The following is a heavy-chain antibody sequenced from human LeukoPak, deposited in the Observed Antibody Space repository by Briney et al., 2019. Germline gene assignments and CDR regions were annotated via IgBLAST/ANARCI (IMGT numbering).Heavy chain of an antibody. V-gene: IGHV4-39*01. CDR1: GGSITSSIDY. CDR3: ARHQCSGTRCYNGYFYGMDV. D-gene: IGHD2-2*02. J-gene: IGHJ6*02. CDR2: IYYSTST. Sequence: SETLSLTCTVSGGSITSSIDYWGWVRQPPGKGLEWIATIYYSTSTQYNPSLKSRVTMSVDTSKSQFSLKLSPMTAADTAVYYCARHQCSGTRCYNGYFYGMDVWGQGTTVTVSS.